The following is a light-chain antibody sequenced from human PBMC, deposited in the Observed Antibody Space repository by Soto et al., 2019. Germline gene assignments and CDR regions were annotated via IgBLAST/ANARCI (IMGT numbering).Light chain of an antibody. CDR3: QQSFSTPRT. Sequence: DIQMTQSPSSQSASVGDRVTITCRASQYINSYLNWYQQKPGKAPKLLIYAASSLQSGVPSRFSGSGSETDFTLTISSLQPYDFATYYCQQSFSTPRTFGQGTRLDI. CDR2: AAS. V-gene: IGKV1-39*01. J-gene: IGKJ1*01. CDR1: QYINSY.